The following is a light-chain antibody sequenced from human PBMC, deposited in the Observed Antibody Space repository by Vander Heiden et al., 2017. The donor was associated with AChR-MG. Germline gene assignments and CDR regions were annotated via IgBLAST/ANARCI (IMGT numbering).Light chain of an antibody. J-gene: IGLJ2*01. CDR3: SSYSSRSPL. Sequence: QSALTQPASASGSPGQSITISCTGTSSDVGGYNYVSWYQQHPGKAPKLMIYDVTDRPSGVSNRFSGSKSGNTASLTISGLQAEDEADYYCSSYSSRSPLFGGGTKLTVL. V-gene: IGLV2-14*03. CDR2: DVT. CDR1: SSDVGGYNY.